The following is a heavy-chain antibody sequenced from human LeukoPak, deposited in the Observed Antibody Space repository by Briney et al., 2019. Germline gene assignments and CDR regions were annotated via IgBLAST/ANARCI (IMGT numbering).Heavy chain of an antibody. J-gene: IGHJ5*02. V-gene: IGHV4-59*08. CDR2: IYYRGST. Sequence: SESLSLTCTVSGGSISSDYWTWIRQPPGEGLGWVGYIYYRGSTNYNPSLRSRVTISVDTSKNQFPLKLTSVTAADTAVYYCARRRSGSSSEFDPWGQGTLVTVSS. CDR3: ARRRSGSSSEFDP. D-gene: IGHD6-6*01. CDR1: GGSISSDY.